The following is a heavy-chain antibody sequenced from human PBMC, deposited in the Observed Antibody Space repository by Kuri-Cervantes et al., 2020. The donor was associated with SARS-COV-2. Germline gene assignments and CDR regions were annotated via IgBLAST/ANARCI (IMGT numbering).Heavy chain of an antibody. CDR1: RYTFTGYY. CDR2: INPNSGGT. D-gene: IGHD3-10*01. CDR3: ARARVRGLITAYYYYGMDV. J-gene: IGHJ6*02. V-gene: IGHV1-2*04. Sequence: ASVKVSCKASRYTFTGYYMHWVRQAPGQGLEWMGWINPNSGGTNYAQKFQGWVTMTRDTSISTVYMELSRLRSDDTAVYYCARARVRGLITAYYYYGMDVWGQGTTVTVSS.